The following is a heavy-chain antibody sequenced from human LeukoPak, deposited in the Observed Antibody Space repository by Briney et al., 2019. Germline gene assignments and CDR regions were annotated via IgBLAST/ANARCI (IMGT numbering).Heavy chain of an antibody. Sequence: SETLSLTCAVYGGSFSGYYWSWIRQPPGKGLEWIGEINHSGSTNYNPSLESRVTMSVDTSKNQFSLKLRSVTAADTAVYYCARPGVGSGRYGAFDIWGQGTMVTVSS. CDR1: GGSFSGYY. J-gene: IGHJ3*02. CDR3: ARPGVGSGRYGAFDI. CDR2: INHSGST. D-gene: IGHD5-18*01. V-gene: IGHV4-34*01.